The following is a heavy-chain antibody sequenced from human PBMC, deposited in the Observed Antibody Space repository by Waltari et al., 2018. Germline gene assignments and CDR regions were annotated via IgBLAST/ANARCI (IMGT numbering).Heavy chain of an antibody. CDR1: VFTFDDYT. CDR2: SSWEGGST. V-gene: IGHV3-43*01. Sequence: EVQLVESGGVVVQPGGSLRLSCAASVFTFDDYTMHWVRQAPGKGLEWVSLSSWEGGSTYYADAVKGRFTISRDNSKNSLYLQMNSLRTEDTALYYCAKDSLDYWGQGTLVTVSS. J-gene: IGHJ4*02. CDR3: AKDSLDY.